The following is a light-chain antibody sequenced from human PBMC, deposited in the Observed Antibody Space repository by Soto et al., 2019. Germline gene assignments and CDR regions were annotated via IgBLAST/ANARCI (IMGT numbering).Light chain of an antibody. V-gene: IGLV2-11*01. J-gene: IGLJ6*01. CDR3: SSDTRSSTDV. CDR1: SSDVGVYNY. CDR2: DVS. Sequence: QSVLTQPRSVSGSPGQSVTISCTGTSSDVGVYNYVSWYQQYPGKAPKIMIYDVSKRPSGVPDRFSGSKSDNTASLTISGLEAENEADYCCSSDTRSSTDVFGTGTKVTVL.